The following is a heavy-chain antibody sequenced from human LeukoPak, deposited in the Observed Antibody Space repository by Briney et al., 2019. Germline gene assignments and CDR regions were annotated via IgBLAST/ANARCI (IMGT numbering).Heavy chain of an antibody. J-gene: IGHJ4*02. D-gene: IGHD3-9*01. V-gene: IGHV4-4*07. CDR2: IYTSGST. CDR3: ARERPSYYDILTGYYPRSLPYYFDY. Sequence: SGTLSLTCTVSGGSISSYYWSWIRQPAGKGLEWIGRIYTSGSTNYNPSLKSRVTMSVDTSKNQFSLKLSSVTAADTAVYYCARERPSYYDILTGYYPRSLPYYFDYWGQGTLVTVSS. CDR1: GGSISSYY.